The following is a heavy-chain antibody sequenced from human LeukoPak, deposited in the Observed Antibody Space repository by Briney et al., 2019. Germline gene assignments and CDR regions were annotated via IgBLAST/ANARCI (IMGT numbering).Heavy chain of an antibody. V-gene: IGHV3-11*01. J-gene: IGHJ4*02. CDR1: GFTFTDYY. CDR3: ARGRRPTVTTAVDY. Sequence: GGSLRLSCVASGFTFTDYYMSWIRQAQGKGLEWVSYVSIVGSSIYYADSVKGRFTISRDNAKNSLYLQMNSLRAEDTAVYYCARGRRPTVTTAVDYWGQGTLVTASS. D-gene: IGHD4-17*01. CDR2: VSIVGSSI.